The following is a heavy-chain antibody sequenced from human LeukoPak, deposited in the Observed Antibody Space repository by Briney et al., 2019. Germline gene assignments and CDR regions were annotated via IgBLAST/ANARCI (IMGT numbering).Heavy chain of an antibody. V-gene: IGHV3-74*01. Sequence: GGSLRLSCAASGFTFSNYWMHWVRQAPGKGLVWVSRVNSDGSSTNYADSVKGRFTISRDNAKNTLYLQMNSLRAEDTAVYYCARDQLEWSIYYNMDVWGKGTTVTVSS. CDR2: VNSDGSST. CDR3: ARDQLEWSIYYNMDV. D-gene: IGHD3-3*01. J-gene: IGHJ6*03. CDR1: GFTFSNYW.